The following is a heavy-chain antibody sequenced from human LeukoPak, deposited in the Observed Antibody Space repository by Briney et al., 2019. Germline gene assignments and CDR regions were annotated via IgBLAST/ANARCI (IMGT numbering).Heavy chain of an antibody. CDR3: ARDSSGWLNWFDP. D-gene: IGHD6-19*01. V-gene: IGHV1-2*02. CDR2: INPNSGGT. J-gene: IGHJ5*02. CDR1: GYTFTGYY. Sequence: ASVKVSCKASGYTFTGYYMHWVRQARGQGLEWMGWINPNSGGTNYAQKFQGRVTMTRDTSISTAYMELSRLRSDDTAVYYCARDSSGWLNWFDPWGQGTLVTVSS.